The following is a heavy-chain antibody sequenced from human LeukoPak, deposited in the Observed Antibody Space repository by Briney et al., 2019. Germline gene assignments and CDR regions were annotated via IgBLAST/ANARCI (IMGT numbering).Heavy chain of an antibody. J-gene: IGHJ4*02. CDR2: ISAYNGNT. V-gene: IGHV1-18*01. Sequence: ASVKVSCKASGYTFTSYGISWVRQAPGQGLEWMGWISAYNGNTNYAQKLQGRVTMTTDTSTSTAYMELRSLRSDDTAGYYCARAWHCSSTSCYGSGDYWGQGTPVTVSS. CDR3: ARAWHCSSTSCYGSGDY. CDR1: GYTFTSYG. D-gene: IGHD2-2*01.